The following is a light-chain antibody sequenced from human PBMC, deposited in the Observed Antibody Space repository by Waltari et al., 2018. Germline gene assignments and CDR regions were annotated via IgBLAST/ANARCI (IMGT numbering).Light chain of an antibody. J-gene: IGKJ5*01. CDR2: AAS. CDR3: QQYYTTPSIT. V-gene: IGKV1-NL1*01. Sequence: DIQMTQSPSSLSASVGDRVTITCRASLGISNSLAWYQQKPGKAPKLLLYAASKLESGVPSRFSGSLSGTDYTLTISSLQPEDFATYYCQQYYTTPSITFGQGTRVEIK. CDR1: LGISNS.